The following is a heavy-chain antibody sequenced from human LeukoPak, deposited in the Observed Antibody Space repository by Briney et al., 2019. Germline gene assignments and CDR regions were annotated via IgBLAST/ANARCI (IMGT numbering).Heavy chain of an antibody. D-gene: IGHD6-13*01. CDR2: ISSSGGRT. Sequence: GGSLRLSCAASGFTFSSYSMNWVRQAPGKGLEWVSGISSSGGRTFYTDSVKGRFTISRDNSKNTLYLQMNSLRAEDTAVYYCARDPIEYSSSWRFDPWGQGTLVTVSS. V-gene: IGHV3-21*01. CDR3: ARDPIEYSSSWRFDP. J-gene: IGHJ5*02. CDR1: GFTFSSYS.